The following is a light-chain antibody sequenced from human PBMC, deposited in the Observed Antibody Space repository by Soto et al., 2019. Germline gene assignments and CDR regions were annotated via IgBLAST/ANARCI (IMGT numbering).Light chain of an antibody. Sequence: DIPMTQSHSTLSASVGDRVTITCRASQSVSTWLAWYQQRPGKAPTLLIYETSSLVSGVPSRFSGSGYGTDFTLTISSLQPDDFATYYCQQYNSYFTFGQRTKVEIK. CDR2: ETS. V-gene: IGKV1-5*03. CDR1: QSVSTW. CDR3: QQYNSYFT. J-gene: IGKJ2*01.